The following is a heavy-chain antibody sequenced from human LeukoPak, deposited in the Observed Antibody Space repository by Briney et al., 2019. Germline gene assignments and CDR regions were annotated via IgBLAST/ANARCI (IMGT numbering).Heavy chain of an antibody. CDR3: ARVGYKEDFWSGYPIGAFDI. J-gene: IGHJ3*02. Sequence: SETLSLTCTVSGYSISTGYYWGWIRQPPGKGLEWIGNIYNSGSTYYNPSLKSRVTISIDTSKNQFSLKLSSVTAADTAVYYCARVGYKEDFWSGYPIGAFDIWGQGTMVTVSS. CDR1: GYSISTGYY. CDR2: IYNSGST. D-gene: IGHD3-3*01. V-gene: IGHV4-38-2*02.